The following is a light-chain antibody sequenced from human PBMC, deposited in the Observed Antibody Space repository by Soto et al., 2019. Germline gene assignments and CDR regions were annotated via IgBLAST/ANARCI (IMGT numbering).Light chain of an antibody. CDR2: TGS. J-gene: IGKJ4*01. CDR1: QGISSW. CDR3: QQANSFPLT. Sequence: DIQMTQSPSSVSASVGDRVSITCRASQGISSWLAWYQQKPGRAPKLLIYTGSGLQSGVPTRFSGTGSGTDFTLAISSLQPEDVATYYCQQANSFPLTFGGGTKVEIK. V-gene: IGKV1-12*01.